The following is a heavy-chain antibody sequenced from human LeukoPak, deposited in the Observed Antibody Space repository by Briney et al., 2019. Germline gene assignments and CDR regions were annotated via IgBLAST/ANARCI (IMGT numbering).Heavy chain of an antibody. D-gene: IGHD5-24*01. Sequence: SETLSLTCTVSGGSVSSYYWSWIRRPPGKGLEWIGSIYYSGSTNYNPSLKSRVTISVDTSKNQFSLKLSSVTAADTAVYYCARDGYKFYYYYGMDVWGQGTTVTVSS. J-gene: IGHJ6*02. CDR3: ARDGYKFYYYYGMDV. CDR2: IYYSGST. V-gene: IGHV4-59*05. CDR1: GGSVSSYY.